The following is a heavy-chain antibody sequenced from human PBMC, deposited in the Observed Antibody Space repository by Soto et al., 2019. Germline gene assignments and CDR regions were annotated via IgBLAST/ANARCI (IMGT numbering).Heavy chain of an antibody. CDR2: IKQDGSEK. CDR3: ARDGDIVVVVAAKRYYMDV. J-gene: IGHJ6*03. CDR1: GFTFSSYW. V-gene: IGHV3-7*03. Sequence: GESLKISCAASGFTFSSYWMSWVRQAPGKGLEWVANIKQDGSEKYYVDSVKGRFTISRDNAKNSLYLQMNSLRAEDTAVYYCARDGDIVVVVAAKRYYMDVWGKGTTVTVSS. D-gene: IGHD2-15*01.